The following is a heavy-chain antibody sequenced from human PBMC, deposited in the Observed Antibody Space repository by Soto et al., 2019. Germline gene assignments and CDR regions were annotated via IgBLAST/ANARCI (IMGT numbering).Heavy chain of an antibody. D-gene: IGHD3-3*01. CDR3: AKSDFWSGYPSPLYYYYGMDV. J-gene: IGHJ6*02. Sequence: GGSLRLSCAASGFTFSSYAMSWVRQAPGKGLEWVSAISGSGGSTYYADSVKGRFTISRDNSKNTLYLQMNSLRAEDTAVYYCAKSDFWSGYPSPLYYYYGMDVWGQGTTVTVSS. CDR2: ISGSGGST. V-gene: IGHV3-23*01. CDR1: GFTFSSYA.